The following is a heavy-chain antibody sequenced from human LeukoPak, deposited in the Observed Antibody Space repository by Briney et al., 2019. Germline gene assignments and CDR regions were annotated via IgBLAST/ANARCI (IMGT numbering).Heavy chain of an antibody. J-gene: IGHJ3*02. CDR1: GGSISSGSYY. D-gene: IGHD1-26*01. CDR3: ARDLEGAADAFDI. V-gene: IGHV4-61*02. CDR2: IYTSGST. Sequence: SETLSLTCTVSGGSISSGSYYWSWIRQPAGKGLEWIGRIYTSGSTNYNPSLKSRVTISVDTSKNQFSLKLSSVTAADTAVYYCARDLEGAADAFDIWGQGTMVTVSS.